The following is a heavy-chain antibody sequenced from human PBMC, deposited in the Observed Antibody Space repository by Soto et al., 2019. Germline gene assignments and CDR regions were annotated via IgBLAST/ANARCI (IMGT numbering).Heavy chain of an antibody. CDR1: GFTFSSYG. D-gene: IGHD3-9*01. Sequence: GGSLRLSCAASGFTFSSYGMHWVRQAPGKGLEWVAVIWYDGSNKYYADSVKGRFTISRDNSKNTLYLQMNSLRAEDTAVYDCARERTYYDMLTGYSEAFDYWGQGTLVTVSS. CDR2: IWYDGSNK. CDR3: ARERTYYDMLTGYSEAFDY. V-gene: IGHV3-33*01. J-gene: IGHJ4*02.